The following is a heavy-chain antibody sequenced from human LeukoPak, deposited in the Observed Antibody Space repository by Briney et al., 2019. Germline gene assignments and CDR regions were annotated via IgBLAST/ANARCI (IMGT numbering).Heavy chain of an antibody. CDR3: ARDRYSSSWYYFDY. J-gene: IGHJ4*02. V-gene: IGHV3-9*01. D-gene: IGHD6-13*01. CDR2: ITWNSGKI. Sequence: SXRLSCAASGFTFDDYGMHWVRHAPGKGVEWVSGITWNSGKIVYADSVKGRFTISRDNVRNSLYLQMNSLRAEDTALYYCARDRYSSSWYYFDYWGQGTLVTVSS. CDR1: GFTFDDYG.